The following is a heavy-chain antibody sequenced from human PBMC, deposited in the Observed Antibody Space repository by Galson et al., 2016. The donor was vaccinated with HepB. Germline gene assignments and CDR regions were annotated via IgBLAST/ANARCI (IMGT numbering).Heavy chain of an antibody. CDR2: ISWNSGII. D-gene: IGHD6-13*01. V-gene: IGHV3-9*01. J-gene: IGHJ5*02. CDR3: AKDRSTYSSNYFDP. CDR1: GFTFDDHA. Sequence: SLRLSCAVSGFTFDDHAMHWVRQAPGKGLEWVSSISWNSGIIDYADSVKGRFTISRDNAKNTLYLQMNSLKPEDTAFYYCAKDRSTYSSNYFDPWGQGTLVIVSS.